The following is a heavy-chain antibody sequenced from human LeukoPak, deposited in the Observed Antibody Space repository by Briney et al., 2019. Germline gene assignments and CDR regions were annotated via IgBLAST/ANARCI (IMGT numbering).Heavy chain of an antibody. CDR3: AKSERLTMIGGWAPTFDY. J-gene: IGHJ4*02. CDR2: LYSDGST. Sequence: PGGSLRLSCAVSGFTVSSNYMNWVRQAPGKGLEWVSILYSDGSTYYADSVEGRFTISRDNSKNTVYFQMNSLRVEDTAVYYCAKSERLTMIGGWAPTFDYWGQGTLVTVSS. V-gene: IGHV3-66*01. D-gene: IGHD3-22*01. CDR1: GFTVSSNY.